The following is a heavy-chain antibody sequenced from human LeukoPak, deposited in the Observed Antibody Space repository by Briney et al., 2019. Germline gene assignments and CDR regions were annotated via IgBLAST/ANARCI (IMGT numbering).Heavy chain of an antibody. CDR2: ISGSGGST. CDR3: AKDQGGYSGYSVAYYYYGMDV. V-gene: IGHV3-23*01. D-gene: IGHD5-12*01. Sequence: PGGSLRLSCAVSGFIVSSHYMTWVRQAPGKGLEWVSAISGSGGSTYYADSVKGRFTISRDNSKNTLYLQMNSLRAEDTAVYYCAKDQGGYSGYSVAYYYYGMDVWGQGTTVTVSS. J-gene: IGHJ6*02. CDR1: GFIVSSHY.